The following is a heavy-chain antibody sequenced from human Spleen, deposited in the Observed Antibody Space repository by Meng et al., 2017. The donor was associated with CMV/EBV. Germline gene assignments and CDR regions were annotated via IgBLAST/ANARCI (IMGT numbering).Heavy chain of an antibody. V-gene: IGHV4-59*01. D-gene: IGHD4-23*01. CDR1: RGSISTYF. J-gene: IGHJ1*01. CDR2: ISYSGDT. CDR3: AVGGTGVASVH. Sequence: SETLSLTCTVSRGSISTYFWNWIRQSPEKGLEWVGHISYSGDTNYNPSLKSRLTISMDTSKHQFFLRLNSVTAADTAVYYCAVGGTGVASVHWGRGILVTVSS.